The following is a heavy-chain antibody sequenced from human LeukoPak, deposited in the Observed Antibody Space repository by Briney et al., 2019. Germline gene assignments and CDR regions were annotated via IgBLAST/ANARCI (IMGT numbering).Heavy chain of an antibody. CDR1: GGSISSYY. Sequence: SETLSLTCTVSGGSISSYYWSWIRQPPGKGLEWIGYIYYSGSTNYNPSLKSRVTISVDTSKNQCSLKLSSVPAADTAVYYCARGVPYYYDSSGYYAGYYFDYWGQGTLVTVSS. V-gene: IGHV4-59*01. J-gene: IGHJ4*02. CDR3: ARGVPYYYDSSGYYAGYYFDY. CDR2: IYYSGST. D-gene: IGHD3-22*01.